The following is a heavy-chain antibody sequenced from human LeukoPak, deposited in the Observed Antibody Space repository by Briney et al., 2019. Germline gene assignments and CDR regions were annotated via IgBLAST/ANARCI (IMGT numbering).Heavy chain of an antibody. CDR3: AGVRGAFDM. J-gene: IGHJ3*02. Sequence: GGSQSLLCAASGLTFTTYWLTWVRQAPGKGLEWVANIHQGGSEKYYADSVRGRFSISRDNAKNSVFLQMNSLRAEDTAVYYCAGVRGAFDMWGQGPVITVSS. D-gene: IGHD3-10*01. V-gene: IGHV3-7*04. CDR1: GLTFTTYW. CDR2: IHQGGSEK.